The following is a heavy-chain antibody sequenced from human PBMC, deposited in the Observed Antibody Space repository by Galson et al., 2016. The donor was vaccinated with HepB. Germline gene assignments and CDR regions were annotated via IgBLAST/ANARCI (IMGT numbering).Heavy chain of an antibody. CDR2: INPGNGNA. D-gene: IGHD3-16*01. Sequence: SVKVSCKASGYTFTNYLVQWVRQAPGQRLEWMGWINPGNGNARYSEKFRGRVTITRDTSATTVYMELRSLRSEDTTVYYCAREGGTFTFDLWGQGTLVTVSS. V-gene: IGHV1-3*01. CDR3: AREGGTFTFDL. J-gene: IGHJ4*02. CDR1: GYTFTNYL.